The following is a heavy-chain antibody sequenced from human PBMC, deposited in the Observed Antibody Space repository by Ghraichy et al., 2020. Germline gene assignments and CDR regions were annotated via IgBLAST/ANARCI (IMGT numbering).Heavy chain of an antibody. Sequence: SETLSLTCSVSGGSISSSRYYWGWVRQSPGKGLEWIGNIYYSGTTYYNPSLKSRVTISVDTSKQQFSLKLSSVAAADPAVYYCATSPDPYYYGSGGYYMYDFDYWGQGTLVTVAS. CDR1: GGSISSSRYY. D-gene: IGHD3-10*01. J-gene: IGHJ4*02. CDR2: IYYSGTT. V-gene: IGHV4-39*01. CDR3: ATSPDPYYYGSGGYYMYDFDY.